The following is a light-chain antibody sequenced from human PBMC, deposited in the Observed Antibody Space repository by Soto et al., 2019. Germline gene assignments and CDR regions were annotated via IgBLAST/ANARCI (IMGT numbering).Light chain of an antibody. CDR3: QQRSNWIT. Sequence: DIQLTQSPSFLSASVGDRVTINCRASQGISTYLVWYQQKPGKAPKILIYGASTLQSGVPSRFSGSGSRTDFTLTISSLEPEDFALYYCQQRSNWITFGQGTRLE. CDR2: GAS. V-gene: IGKV1-9*01. J-gene: IGKJ5*01. CDR1: QGISTY.